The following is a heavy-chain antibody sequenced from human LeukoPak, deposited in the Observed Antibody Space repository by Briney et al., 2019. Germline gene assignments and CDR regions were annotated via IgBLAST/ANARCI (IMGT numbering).Heavy chain of an antibody. J-gene: IGHJ6*02. CDR2: TWTDGIST. D-gene: IGHD2-2*01. Sequence: GGSLRLSCAASGFTFSSYWMHWVRQAPGKGLVWVSCTWTDGISTSYADSVKGRFTISRDNAKNTLYLQMNSLRAEDTAVYYCASGVGPLGYYYNMDVWGQGTTVTVSS. V-gene: IGHV3-74*01. CDR3: ASGVGPLGYYYNMDV. CDR1: GFTFSSYW.